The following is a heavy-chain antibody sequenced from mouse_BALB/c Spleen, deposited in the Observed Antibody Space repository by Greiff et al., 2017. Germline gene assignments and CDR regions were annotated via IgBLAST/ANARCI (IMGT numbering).Heavy chain of an antibody. J-gene: IGHJ1*01. CDR1: GYAFTNYL. CDR2: INPGSGGT. CDR3: ARGYYGSSHWYFDV. D-gene: IGHD1-1*01. Sequence: VQLQESGAELVRPGTSVKVSCKASGYAFTNYLIEWVKQRPGQGLEWIGVINPGSGGTNYNEKFKGKATLTADKSSSTAYMQLSSLTSDDSAVYFCARGYYGSSHWYFDVWGAGTTVTVSS. V-gene: IGHV1-54*01.